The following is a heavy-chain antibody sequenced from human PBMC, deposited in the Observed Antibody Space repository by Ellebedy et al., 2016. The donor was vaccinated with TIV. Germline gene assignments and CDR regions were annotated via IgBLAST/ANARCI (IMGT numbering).Heavy chain of an antibody. CDR3: ARDRVTTYYYDSSGSEGAFDI. Sequence: ASVKVSXXASGYTSTSYYLHWVRQAPGQGLEWMGLINPSSGSTSYAQKFQGRVTMTRDTSTTTVYMNLSSLRSEDTAVYYCARDRVTTYYYDSSGSEGAFDIWGQGTMVTVSS. CDR2: INPSSGST. J-gene: IGHJ3*02. CDR1: GYTSTSYY. V-gene: IGHV1-46*01. D-gene: IGHD3-22*01.